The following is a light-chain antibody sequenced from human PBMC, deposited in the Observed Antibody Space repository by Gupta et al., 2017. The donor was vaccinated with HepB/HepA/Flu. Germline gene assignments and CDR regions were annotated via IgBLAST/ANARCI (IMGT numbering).Light chain of an antibody. Sequence: QLVLPQSPSASASLGASVKLTCTLSSRHSSYAIAWHQQQPEKGPRYLMKLNSDGSHSKGDGIPDRFSGSSSGAERYLTISSLQAEDEADYYCQTWGTGIRVVFGGGTKLTVL. CDR1: SRHSSYA. CDR2: LNSDGSH. J-gene: IGLJ2*01. V-gene: IGLV4-69*01. CDR3: QTWGTGIRVV.